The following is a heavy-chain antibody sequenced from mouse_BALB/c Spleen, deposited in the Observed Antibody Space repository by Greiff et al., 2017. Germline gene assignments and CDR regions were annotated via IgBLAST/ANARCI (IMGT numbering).Heavy chain of an antibody. D-gene: IGHD2-3*01. Sequence: VQLKESGAELVKPGASVKLSCTASGFNIKDTYMHWVKQRPEQGLEWIGRIDPANGNTKYDPKFQGKATITADTSSNTAYLQLSSLTSEDTAVYYCARSGDGYRFDYWGQGTTLTVSS. V-gene: IGHV14-3*02. CDR3: ARSGDGYRFDY. CDR1: GFNIKDTY. CDR2: IDPANGNT. J-gene: IGHJ2*01.